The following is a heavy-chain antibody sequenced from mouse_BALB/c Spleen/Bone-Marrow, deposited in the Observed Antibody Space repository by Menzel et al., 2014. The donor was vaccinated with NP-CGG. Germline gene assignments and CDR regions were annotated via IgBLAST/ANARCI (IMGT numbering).Heavy chain of an antibody. J-gene: IGHJ4*01. CDR3: ARALGDGYYYAMDY. CDR2: IDPSDSET. Sequence: KXGAPVKLSCKXXXXXFTXYWMNXXKQXPGRGLEWIGRIDPSDSETHYNQKFKDKATLTVDKSSSTAYIQLSSLTSEDSAVYYCARALGDGYYYAMDYWGQGTSVTVSS. D-gene: IGHD2-3*01. V-gene: IGHV1-74*01. CDR1: XXXFTXYW.